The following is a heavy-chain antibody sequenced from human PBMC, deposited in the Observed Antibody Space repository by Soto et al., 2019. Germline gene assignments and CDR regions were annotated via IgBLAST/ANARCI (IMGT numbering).Heavy chain of an antibody. Sequence: ASVKVSCKASGYTFTSYYMHWVRQAPGQGLEWMGIINPSGGSTSYAQKFQGRVTISIDTSEKQFSLKLRSVTVADTAVYFCARGSQYYFDSSGYYTPYYGMDVWGQGSTVTVSS. CDR3: ARGSQYYFDSSGYYTPYYGMDV. V-gene: IGHV1-46*01. CDR1: GYTFTSYY. J-gene: IGHJ6*01. CDR2: INPSGGST. D-gene: IGHD3-3*01.